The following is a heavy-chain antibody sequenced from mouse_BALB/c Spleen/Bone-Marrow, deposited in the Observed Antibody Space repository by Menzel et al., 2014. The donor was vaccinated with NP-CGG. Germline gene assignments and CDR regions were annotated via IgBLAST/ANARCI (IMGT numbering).Heavy chain of an antibody. CDR2: ISTGGSQT. V-gene: IGHV5-6*02. CDR1: GFTFSSYG. CDR3: ARRGYDNSYWYFGV. Sequence: EVKLVESGGDLVKPEGSLKLSCAASGFTFSSYGMSWVRQTPDKRLEWVATISTGGSQTYYTDSVKGRFTISRDNAKNTLYLQMSSLKSEDSAIYYCARRGYDNSYWYFGVWGAGTTVTVSS. D-gene: IGHD2-3*01. J-gene: IGHJ1*01.